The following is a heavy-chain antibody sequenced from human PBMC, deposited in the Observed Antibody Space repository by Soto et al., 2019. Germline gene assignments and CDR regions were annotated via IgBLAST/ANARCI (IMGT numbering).Heavy chain of an antibody. Sequence: QVQLVQSGAEVKKPGPSVKVSCTASGYTFTSFYMPWLRPAPGQGLEWMGVINPCGGRATYAQKFQGRVDMTMATSTSTAYMELSILTSEATAVYSCARESHTYSGMDVWGQGTTVTVSS. CDR3: ARESHTYSGMDV. CDR2: INPCGGRA. CDR1: GYTFTSFY. J-gene: IGHJ6*02. V-gene: IGHV1-46*01.